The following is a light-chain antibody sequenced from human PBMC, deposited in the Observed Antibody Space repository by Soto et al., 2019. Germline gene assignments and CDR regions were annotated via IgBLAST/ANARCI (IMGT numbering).Light chain of an antibody. CDR1: SSDVGGYKY. Sequence: QSALTQPASVSGSPGQSITISCTGTSSDVGGYKYVSWYQQNPDKAPKLIIFEVSNRPSGISSRFSGSKSGNPASLTISWLQAADEADYYYASYTSSSTSVIFGRGTKLTV. CDR2: EVS. J-gene: IGLJ2*01. V-gene: IGLV2-14*01. CDR3: ASYTSSSTSVI.